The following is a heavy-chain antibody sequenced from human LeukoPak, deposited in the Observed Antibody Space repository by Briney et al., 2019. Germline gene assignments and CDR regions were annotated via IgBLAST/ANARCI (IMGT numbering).Heavy chain of an antibody. V-gene: IGHV4-59*08. CDR3: ARLRGVYWYFDL. J-gene: IGHJ2*01. CDR2: IYYSGST. D-gene: IGHD2-8*01. Sequence: PSETLSLTCTVSGGSISSYYWSWIRQPPGKGLEWIGYIYYSGSTNYNPSLKSRVTISVDTSKNQFSLKLSSVTAADTAVYYCARLRGVYWYFDLWGRGTLVTVSS. CDR1: GGSISSYY.